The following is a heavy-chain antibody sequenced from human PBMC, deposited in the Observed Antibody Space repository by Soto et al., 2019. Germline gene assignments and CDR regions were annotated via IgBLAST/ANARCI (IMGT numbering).Heavy chain of an antibody. CDR3: ARAPGLRLYYGMDV. CDR2: IYYSGST. CDR1: GGSISSYY. D-gene: IGHD2-21*02. J-gene: IGHJ6*02. Sequence: PSETLSLTCTVSGGSISSYYWSWIRQPPGKGLEWIGYIYYSGSTNYNPSLKSRVTISVDTSKNQFSLKLSSVTAADTAVYYCARAPGLRLYYGMDVWGQGTTVTVSS. V-gene: IGHV4-59*01.